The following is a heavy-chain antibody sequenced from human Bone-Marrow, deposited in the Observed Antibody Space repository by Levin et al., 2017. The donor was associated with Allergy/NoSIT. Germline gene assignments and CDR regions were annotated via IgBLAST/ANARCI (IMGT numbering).Heavy chain of an antibody. V-gene: IGHV3-23*01. J-gene: IGHJ4*02. D-gene: IGHD2-21*01. Sequence: GGSLRLSCAASGFRFSDYVMNWVRQAPGKGLEWVSVISGSGDKSYYADSVKGRFTISRDSSKNTVYLQMNSLSAEDTAIYYCVRTPGALVVTPYFDYWGQGTLVTVSS. CDR3: VRTPGALVVTPYFDY. CDR1: GFRFSDYV. CDR2: ISGSGDKS.